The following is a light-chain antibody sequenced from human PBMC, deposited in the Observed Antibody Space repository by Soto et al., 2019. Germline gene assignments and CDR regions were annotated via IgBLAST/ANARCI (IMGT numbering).Light chain of an antibody. Sequence: QSALTQPRSVSGSPGQSVTISCTGTSSDVGAYKSVSWYQHSPGEAPKVMIYDVTQRPSGVPDRFSGTESGNTASLTISGLQAEDEADYYCCSYAGSYTWVFGSGTKVTVL. CDR2: DVT. CDR1: SSDVGAYKS. CDR3: CSYAGSYTWV. V-gene: IGLV2-11*01. J-gene: IGLJ1*01.